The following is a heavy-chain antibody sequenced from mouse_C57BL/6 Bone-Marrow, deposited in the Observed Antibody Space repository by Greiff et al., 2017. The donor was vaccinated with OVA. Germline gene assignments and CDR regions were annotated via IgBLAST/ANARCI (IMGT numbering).Heavy chain of an antibody. CDR1: GYAFTNYL. D-gene: IGHD3-2*02. Sequence: QVQLKESGAELVRPGTSVKVSCKASGYAFTNYLIEWVKQRPGQGLEWIGVINPGSGGTNYNEKFKGKATLTADKSSSTAYMQLSSLTSEDSAVYFCARGTAQATGYWGQGTTLTVSS. CDR2: INPGSGGT. V-gene: IGHV1-54*01. J-gene: IGHJ2*01. CDR3: ARGTAQATGY.